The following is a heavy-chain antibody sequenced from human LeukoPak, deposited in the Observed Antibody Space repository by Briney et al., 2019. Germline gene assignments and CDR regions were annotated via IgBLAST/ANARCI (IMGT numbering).Heavy chain of an antibody. CDR1: GFTFSSYA. CDR2: ISGSGGST. Sequence: GGSLRLSCAASGFTFSSYAMSWVRQAPGEGLEWVSAISGSGGSTYYADSVKGRFTISRDNSKNTLYLQMNSLRAEDTAVYYCAKVRNYYGSGSTDYWGQGTLVTVSS. D-gene: IGHD3-10*01. CDR3: AKVRNYYGSGSTDY. J-gene: IGHJ4*02. V-gene: IGHV3-23*01.